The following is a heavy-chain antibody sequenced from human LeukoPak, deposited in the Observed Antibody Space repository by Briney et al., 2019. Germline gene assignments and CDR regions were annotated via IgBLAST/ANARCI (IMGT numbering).Heavy chain of an antibody. Sequence: PGGSLRLSCGASGFTFSNYGMHWVRQAPGKGLEWVSAMSGSGGSTYYADSVKGRFTISRDNSKNTLYLQMNSLRAEDTAVYYCAKWGCSGSDCYPFDYWGQGTLVTVSS. CDR1: GFTFSNYG. V-gene: IGHV3-23*01. D-gene: IGHD2-21*02. CDR3: AKWGCSGSDCYPFDY. CDR2: MSGSGGST. J-gene: IGHJ4*02.